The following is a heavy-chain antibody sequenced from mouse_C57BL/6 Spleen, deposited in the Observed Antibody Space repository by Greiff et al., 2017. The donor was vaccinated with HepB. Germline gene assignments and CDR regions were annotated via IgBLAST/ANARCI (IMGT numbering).Heavy chain of an antibody. Sequence: VHVKQSGPELVKPGASVKIPCKASGYTFTDYNMDWVKQSHGKSLEWIGDINPNNGGTIYNQKFKGKATLTVDKSSSTAYMELRSLKSEDTAVYYCARDYGNLDYWGQGTTLTVSS. V-gene: IGHV1-18*01. CDR3: ARDYGNLDY. CDR1: GYTFTDYN. CDR2: INPNNGGT. J-gene: IGHJ2*01. D-gene: IGHD2-1*01.